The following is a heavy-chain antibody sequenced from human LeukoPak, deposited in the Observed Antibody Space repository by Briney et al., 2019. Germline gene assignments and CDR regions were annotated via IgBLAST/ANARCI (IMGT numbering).Heavy chain of an antibody. CDR3: ARDGQGLHY. V-gene: IGHV3-74*01. D-gene: IGHD4-11*01. CDR2: ISNDGTST. Sequence: GCAVTLSCAVSGRTLRDYLMQWVGQAAAKGLVWVSRISNDGTSTSYADSVKGRFTISRDNAKNTLYLQMNSLRGEDTAVYYCARDGQGLHYWGQGALVTVSS. CDR1: GRTLRDYL. J-gene: IGHJ4*02.